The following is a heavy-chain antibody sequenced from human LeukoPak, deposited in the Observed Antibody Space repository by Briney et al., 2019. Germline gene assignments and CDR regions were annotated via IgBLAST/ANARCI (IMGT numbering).Heavy chain of an antibody. D-gene: IGHD6-25*01. V-gene: IGHV3-7*04. CDR1: GFTLSSHW. CDR3: ARSLAAGFDI. Sequence: PGGSLRLSCAASGFTLSSHWMSWVRQAPGKGLEWVANMKQDGSEKYYVDSVKGRFIISRDNAKNSLYLQMNSLRAEDTAVYYCARSLAAGFDIWGQGTMVTVSS. J-gene: IGHJ3*02. CDR2: MKQDGSEK.